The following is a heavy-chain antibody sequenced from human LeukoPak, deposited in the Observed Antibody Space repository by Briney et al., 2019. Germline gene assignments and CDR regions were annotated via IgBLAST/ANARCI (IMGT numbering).Heavy chain of an antibody. CDR2: ISGSGGST. Sequence: PGGSLRLSCAASGFTFSSYAMSWVRQAPGKGLEWVSAISGSGGSTYYADSVKGRFTISRDNSKNTLYLQMNSLRAEDTAVYYCANVRQGGSHRRPFDYLGHGTLGNDSS. CDR1: GFTFSSYA. D-gene: IGHD2-15*01. CDR3: ANVRQGGSHRRPFDY. V-gene: IGHV3-23*01. J-gene: IGHJ4*01.